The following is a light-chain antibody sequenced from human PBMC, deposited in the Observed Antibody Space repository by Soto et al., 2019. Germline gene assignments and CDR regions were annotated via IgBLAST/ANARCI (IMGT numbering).Light chain of an antibody. CDR1: QSVSSN. Sequence: EIVMTQSPTTLSVSPGERATLSCRASQSVSSNLAWYQQKPGQAPSLLIYGASTRATGIPARFSGSGSGTDFTLTISSLQSEDFAVYYCQQYNDWPPWTFGQGTKVEFK. CDR2: GAS. J-gene: IGKJ1*01. CDR3: QQYNDWPPWT. V-gene: IGKV3-15*01.